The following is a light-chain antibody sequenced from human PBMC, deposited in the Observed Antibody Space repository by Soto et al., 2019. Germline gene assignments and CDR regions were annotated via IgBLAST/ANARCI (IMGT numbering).Light chain of an antibody. CDR2: DPS. J-gene: IGKJ4*01. V-gene: IGKV3-11*01. CDR1: QSCGCY. Sequence: EIVLTQSPATLSFSPEETATLACWASQSCGCYLAWYQQKPGQAPNLPLYDPSNRATAIPARFSGSGSGTAFTLTISSLETEEFPVYYCQQRSNCLLTFSGETKVAIK. CDR3: QQRSNCLLT.